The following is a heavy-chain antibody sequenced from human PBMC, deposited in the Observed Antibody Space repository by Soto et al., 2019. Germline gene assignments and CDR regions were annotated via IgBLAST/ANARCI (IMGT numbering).Heavy chain of an antibody. J-gene: IGHJ4*02. V-gene: IGHV3-23*01. CDR3: AKPQLGATTGV. CDR1: GFTFSSYA. CDR2: ISGSGGST. D-gene: IGHD1-26*01. Sequence: EVQLLESGGGLVQPGGSLRLSCAASGFTFSSYAMSWVRQAPGKGLEWVAAISGSGGSTYYADSAKGRFTIPRNNSKNTLYLQMSSLRAEDTAVYYCAKPQLGATTGVWGQGTLVTVSS.